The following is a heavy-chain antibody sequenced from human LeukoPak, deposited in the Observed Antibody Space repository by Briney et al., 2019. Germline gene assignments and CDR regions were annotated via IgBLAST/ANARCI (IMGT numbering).Heavy chain of an antibody. CDR3: ASGHYDSSGYYYPFDY. D-gene: IGHD3-22*01. CDR2: IYYSGST. V-gene: IGHV4-39*01. CDR1: GGSIRSSSYY. J-gene: IGHJ4*02. Sequence: SETLSLTRTVSGGSIRSSSYYWGGIRQPPGKGLEWIGSIYYSGSTYYNPSLKSRVTISVDTSKNQVSLRLSSVTAADTAVYYCASGHYDSSGYYYPFDYWGQGTLVTVSS.